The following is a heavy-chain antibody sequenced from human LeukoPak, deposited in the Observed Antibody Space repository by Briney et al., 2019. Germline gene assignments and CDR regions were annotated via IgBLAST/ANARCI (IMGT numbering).Heavy chain of an antibody. J-gene: IGHJ4*02. D-gene: IGHD6-6*01. CDR2: ISGSGGRT. CDR1: GFTFSNYA. CDR3: AKGSRSIAVDNLCDY. V-gene: IGHV3-23*01. Sequence: GGSLRLSCAASGFTFSNYAMSWVRQAPGKGLQWVSAISGSGGRTYYADSVKGRFTIFRDNSKNTLYLQMSSLRAEDTAVYYCAKGSRSIAVDNLCDYWGQGTLVTVSS.